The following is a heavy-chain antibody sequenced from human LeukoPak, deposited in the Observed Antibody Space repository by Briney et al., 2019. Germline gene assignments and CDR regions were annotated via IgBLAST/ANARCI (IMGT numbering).Heavy chain of an antibody. CDR1: GYTFTGYY. Sequence: GASVKVSCKASGYTFTGYYMHWVRQAPGQGLEWMGWINPNSGGTNYAQKFQGRVTMTTNTSISTAYMELSSLRSEDTAVYYCARALTPYFYGSGSPQDWGQGTLVTVSS. CDR2: INPNSGGT. J-gene: IGHJ4*02. V-gene: IGHV1-2*02. D-gene: IGHD3-10*01. CDR3: ARALTPYFYGSGSPQD.